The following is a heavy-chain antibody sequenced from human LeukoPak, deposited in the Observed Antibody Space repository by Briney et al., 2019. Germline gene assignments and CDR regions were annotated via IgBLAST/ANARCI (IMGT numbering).Heavy chain of an antibody. Sequence: GGSLRLSCAASGFTFSSYAMTWVRQAPGKGLEWVSGISASGGSTYYADSVKGRFTISRDNFNNTLYLQMNSLSADDTAVYFCAKDLGSGSYYAAFDYWGQGTLVTVSS. J-gene: IGHJ4*02. D-gene: IGHD3-10*01. CDR1: GFTFSSYA. CDR3: AKDLGSGSYYAAFDY. V-gene: IGHV3-23*01. CDR2: ISASGGST.